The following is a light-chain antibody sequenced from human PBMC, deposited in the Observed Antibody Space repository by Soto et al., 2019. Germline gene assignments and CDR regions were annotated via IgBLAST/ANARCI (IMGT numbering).Light chain of an antibody. CDR3: LQDYSYPYT. CDR1: QGIEND. CDR2: AAS. Sequence: AIQMTQSPSSLSASVGDRVTLTCRASQGIENDVAWYQQKAGKAPKLLIYAASSLQSGVPSRFRGSGSGTDFTLTISSLQPEDFATYYCLQDYSYPYTFGQGTKLEIK. J-gene: IGKJ2*01. V-gene: IGKV1-6*01.